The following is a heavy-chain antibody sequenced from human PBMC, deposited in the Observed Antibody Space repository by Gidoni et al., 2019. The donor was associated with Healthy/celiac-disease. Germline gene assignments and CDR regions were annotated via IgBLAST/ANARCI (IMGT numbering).Heavy chain of an antibody. V-gene: IGHV3-21*01. CDR2: ISSSSSYI. D-gene: IGHD1-26*01. CDR1: GFTFSRYS. J-gene: IGHJ3*02. Sequence: EVQLVESGGGLVKPGGSLSLSCAASGFTFSRYSMNWVRQAPGKGLEWVSSISSSSSYIYYADSVKGRFTISRDNAKNSLYLQMNSLRAEDTAVYYCARAGSLGAFDIWGQGTMVTVSS. CDR3: ARAGSLGAFDI.